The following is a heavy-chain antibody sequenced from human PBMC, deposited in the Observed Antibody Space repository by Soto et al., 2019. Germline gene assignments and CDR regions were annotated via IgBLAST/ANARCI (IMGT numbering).Heavy chain of an antibody. D-gene: IGHD6-13*01. V-gene: IGHV1-69*13. J-gene: IGHJ4*02. CDR2: IIPIFGTA. Sequence: SVKVSCKASGGTFSSYAISWVRQAPGQGLEWMGGIIPIFGTANYAQKFQGRVTITADESTSTAYMELSSLRSEDTAVYYCARSPQQQLVPMDYWGQGTLVTVSS. CDR3: ARSPQQQLVPMDY. CDR1: GGTFSSYA.